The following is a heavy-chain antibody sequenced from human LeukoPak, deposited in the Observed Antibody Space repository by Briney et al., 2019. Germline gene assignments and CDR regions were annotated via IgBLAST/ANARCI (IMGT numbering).Heavy chain of an antibody. V-gene: IGHV3-23*01. J-gene: IGHJ4*02. CDR3: AKDMGGVLLWLGGSVWFDY. CDR1: GFTFSSYA. Sequence: GGSLRLSCAASGFTFSSYAMSWVRQAPGKGLEWVSATSGSGGSTYYADSVKGRFTISRDNSKNTLYLQMNSLRAEDTAVYYCAKDMGGVLLWLGGSVWFDYWGQGTLVAVSS. D-gene: IGHD3-10*01. CDR2: TSGSGGST.